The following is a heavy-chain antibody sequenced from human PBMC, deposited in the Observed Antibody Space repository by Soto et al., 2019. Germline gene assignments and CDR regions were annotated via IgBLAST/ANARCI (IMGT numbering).Heavy chain of an antibody. CDR2: ISAYNGNT. CDR1: GYAFTSYG. Sequence: ASVKVSCKASGYAFTSYGISWARQAPGQGLEWMGWISAYNGNTNYAQKLQGRVTMTTDTSTSTAYMELRSLRSDDTAVYYCARDRSSYDILGDPWGQGTLVTVSS. D-gene: IGHD3-9*01. CDR3: ARDRSSYDILGDP. J-gene: IGHJ5*02. V-gene: IGHV1-18*01.